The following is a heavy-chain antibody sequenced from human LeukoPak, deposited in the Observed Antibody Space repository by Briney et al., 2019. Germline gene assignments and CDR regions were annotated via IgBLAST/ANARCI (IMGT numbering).Heavy chain of an antibody. CDR3: AKALGYDTWRGYFQR. V-gene: IGHV3-23*01. CDR2: ISGSGGST. CDR1: GFTFSSYA. D-gene: IGHD3-22*01. Sequence: GGSLRLSCAPSGFTFSSYAMSWVRQAPGKGLEWVSAISGSGGSTYYADSVKGRFTISRDNSKNTLFLQMNSLRAEDTAVYYCAKALGYDTWRGYFQRRGQGTLVTVSS. J-gene: IGHJ1*01.